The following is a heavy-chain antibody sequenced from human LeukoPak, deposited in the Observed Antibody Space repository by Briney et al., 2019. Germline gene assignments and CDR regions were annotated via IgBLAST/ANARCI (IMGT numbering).Heavy chain of an antibody. J-gene: IGHJ3*02. Sequence: SETLSLTCTVSGGSISSSNWWSWVRQPPGKGLEWIGEINHSGSTNYNPSLKSRVTISVDTSKNQFSLKLSSVTAADTAVYYCARHRLYSGSYYDPDDAFDIWGQGTMVTVSS. CDR1: GGSISSSNW. D-gene: IGHD1-26*01. V-gene: IGHV4-4*02. CDR2: INHSGST. CDR3: ARHRLYSGSYYDPDDAFDI.